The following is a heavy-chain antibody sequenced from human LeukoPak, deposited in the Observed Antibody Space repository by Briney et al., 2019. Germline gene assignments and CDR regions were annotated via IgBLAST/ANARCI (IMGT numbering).Heavy chain of an antibody. CDR3: ARDHPRGLYNWFDP. J-gene: IGHJ5*02. Sequence: ASVKVSCKASGYTFTSYDINWVRQATGQGLEWMGWINPNSGGTNYAQKFQGRVTMTRDTSISTAYMELSRLRSDDTAVYYCARDHPRGLYNWFDPWGQGTLVTVSS. V-gene: IGHV1-2*02. CDR1: GYTFTSYD. CDR2: INPNSGGT.